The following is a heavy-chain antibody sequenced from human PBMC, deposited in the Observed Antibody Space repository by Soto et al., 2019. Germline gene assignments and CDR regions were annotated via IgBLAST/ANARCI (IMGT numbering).Heavy chain of an antibody. D-gene: IGHD2-15*01. CDR1: MSRCGWS. J-gene: IGHJ4*02. Sequence: MSRCGWSWSWKQKKPGKGLEWIGYIYYSWSTYYNPSLKSRVTISVDTSKNQFSLKLSSVTAADTAVYYCAREGVVVVAAAGQGFDYWGQGTLVTVSS. CDR2: IYYSWST. V-gene: IGHV4-30-4*06. CDR3: AREGVVVVAAAGQGFDY.